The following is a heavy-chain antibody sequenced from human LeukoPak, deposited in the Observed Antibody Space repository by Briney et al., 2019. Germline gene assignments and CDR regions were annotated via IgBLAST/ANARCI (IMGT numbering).Heavy chain of an antibody. Sequence: GGSLRLSCAASGFTFSSYAMNWVRQAPGKGLEWVSAISGSGGSTYYADSVKGRFTISRDNSKNTLYLQMISLRAEDTAVYYCARGPSGYHNTGGQGTLVTVSS. D-gene: IGHD5-12*01. CDR3: ARGPSGYHNT. V-gene: IGHV3-23*01. J-gene: IGHJ4*02. CDR1: GFTFSSYA. CDR2: ISGSGGST.